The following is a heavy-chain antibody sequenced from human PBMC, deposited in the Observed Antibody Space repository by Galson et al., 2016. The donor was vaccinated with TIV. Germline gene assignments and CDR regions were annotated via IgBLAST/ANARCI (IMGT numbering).Heavy chain of an antibody. J-gene: IGHJ4*02. V-gene: IGHV1-69*13. CDR2: INPTVGTV. D-gene: IGHD3-22*01. CDR1: GGTFNSYS. CDR3: AMPAYNSGFALGY. Sequence: SVKVSCKGSGGTFNSYSFTWVRQAPGQGLEYMGGINPTVGTVKNAQKFQGRVSISADSLELNSLTSDDTAVYFCAMPAYNSGFALGYWGQGTLVTVSS.